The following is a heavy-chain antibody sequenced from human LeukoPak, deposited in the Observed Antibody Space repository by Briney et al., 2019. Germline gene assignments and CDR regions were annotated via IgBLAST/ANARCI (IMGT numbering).Heavy chain of an antibody. V-gene: IGHV3-49*04. D-gene: IGHD3-3*01. CDR2: IRSKAYGGTT. CDR3: TRVGATIFGVVITGWDFDY. CDR1: GFTFGDYA. J-gene: IGHJ4*02. Sequence: GGSLRLSCTASGFTFGDYAMSWVRQAPGKGLEWVGFIRSKAYGGTTEYAASVKGRFTISRDDSKSIAYLQMNSLKTEDTAVYYCTRVGATIFGVVITGWDFDYWGQGTLVTVSS.